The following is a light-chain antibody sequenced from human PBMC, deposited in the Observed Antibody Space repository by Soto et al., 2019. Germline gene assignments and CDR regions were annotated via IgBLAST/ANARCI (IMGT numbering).Light chain of an antibody. CDR3: QQYDNFPYT. Sequence: DIQMTQSPSTLSTSVGDRVTITCRASQSISSWLAWYQQKPGKAPKLLIYKASSLESGVPSRFSGSGSGTEFTRTISSLQPDDFATSYCQQYDNFPYTVGQGTKVDSK. CDR1: QSISSW. V-gene: IGKV1-5*03. CDR2: KAS. J-gene: IGKJ2*01.